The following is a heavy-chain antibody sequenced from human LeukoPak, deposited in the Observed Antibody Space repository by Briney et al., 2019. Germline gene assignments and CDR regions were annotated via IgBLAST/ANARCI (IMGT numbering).Heavy chain of an antibody. V-gene: IGHV3-48*03. Sequence: GGSLRLSCAASGFTFSSYEMNWVRQAPGKGLECVSYISSSGTTTYYADSVKGRFTISRDNAKNSLYLQMNSLRAEDTAVYYCARNGYYFDYWGQGTLVTVSS. J-gene: IGHJ4*02. CDR2: ISSSGTTT. CDR3: ARNGYYFDY. D-gene: IGHD2-2*03. CDR1: GFTFSSYE.